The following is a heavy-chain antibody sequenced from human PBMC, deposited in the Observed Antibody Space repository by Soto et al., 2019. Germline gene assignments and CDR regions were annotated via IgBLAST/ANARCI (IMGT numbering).Heavy chain of an antibody. D-gene: IGHD2-15*01. CDR3: ARALSASYHYFDS. Sequence: QVQLVESGGGVVQPGRSLRLSCAASGFTFSGYAIHWVRQAPGKGLEWVAIISYDGSNDYYADSVKGRFTISRDNSKSTFYLQVNSLRAEDTAVYYCARALSASYHYFDSWGQGTLVTVSS. V-gene: IGHV3-30-3*01. CDR1: GFTFSGYA. J-gene: IGHJ4*02. CDR2: ISYDGSND.